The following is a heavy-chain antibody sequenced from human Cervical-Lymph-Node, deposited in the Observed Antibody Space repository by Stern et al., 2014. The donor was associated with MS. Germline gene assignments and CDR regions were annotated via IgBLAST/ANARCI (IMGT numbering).Heavy chain of an antibody. CDR2: ISGSSRYI. J-gene: IGHJ4*02. D-gene: IGHD6-13*01. CDR1: GFTFSNYS. CDR3: ARDQLAAAASDY. Sequence: QLVQSGGGLVKPGGSLRLSCAASGFTFSNYSMNWVRQAPGKGLEWVSSISGSSRYIHYADSVKGRFTISRDYAKNSLYLQMNSLRGEDTAVYYCARDQLAAAASDYWGQGTLVTV. V-gene: IGHV3-21*01.